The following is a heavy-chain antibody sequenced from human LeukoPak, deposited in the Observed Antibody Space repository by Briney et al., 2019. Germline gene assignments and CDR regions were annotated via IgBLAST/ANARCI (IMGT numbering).Heavy chain of an antibody. CDR2: ISYDGSNK. V-gene: IGHV3-30*03. J-gene: IGHJ4*02. Sequence: GGSLRLSCAASGFTFSSYGMHWVRQAPGKGLEWVAVISYDGSNKYYADSVKGRFTISRDNSKNTLYLQMNSLRAEDTAVYYCARERPAHYPFDYWGQGTLVTVSS. CDR1: GFTFSSYG. CDR3: ARERPAHYPFDY. D-gene: IGHD3-10*01.